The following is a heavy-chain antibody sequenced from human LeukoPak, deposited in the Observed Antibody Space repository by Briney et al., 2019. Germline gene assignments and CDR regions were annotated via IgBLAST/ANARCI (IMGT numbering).Heavy chain of an antibody. Sequence: GGSLRLSCAASGFTFSSYAMSWVRQAPGKGLEWVSSISSSSSYIYYADSVKGRFTISRDNAKNSLYLQMNSLRAGDTAVYYCARDPTWDYGPRPHNWFDPWGQGTLVTVSS. D-gene: IGHD4-17*01. CDR3: ARDPTWDYGPRPHNWFDP. V-gene: IGHV3-21*01. CDR1: GFTFSSYA. J-gene: IGHJ5*02. CDR2: ISSSSSYI.